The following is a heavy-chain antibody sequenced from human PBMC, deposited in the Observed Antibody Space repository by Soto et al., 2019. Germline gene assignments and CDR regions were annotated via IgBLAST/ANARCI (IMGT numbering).Heavy chain of an antibody. Sequence: ASVKVSCKASGYTFTSYDMHWVRQAPGQRLEWMGWINAGNGNTKYSQKFQGRVTITRDTSASTAYMELSSLRSEDTAVYYCGKDQVVTNYYYSGMDFWGKGTTVTVSP. J-gene: IGHJ6*04. V-gene: IGHV1-3*01. CDR1: GYTFTSYD. CDR2: INAGNGNT. D-gene: IGHD2-21*02. CDR3: GKDQVVTNYYYSGMDF.